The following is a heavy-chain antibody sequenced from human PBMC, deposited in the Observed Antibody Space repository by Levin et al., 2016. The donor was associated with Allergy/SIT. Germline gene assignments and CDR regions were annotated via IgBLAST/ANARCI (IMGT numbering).Heavy chain of an antibody. CDR2: IYYSGST. CDR1: GGSMISGGYY. CDR3: ARDRVDDAFDI. J-gene: IGHJ3*02. V-gene: IGHV4-31*03. Sequence: SETLSLTCKVSGGSMISGGYYWSWIRQHPGKGLEWIGYIYYSGSTYYNPSLKSRVTISVDTSKNQFSLKLSSVTAADTAVYYCARDRVDDAFDIWGQGTMVTVSS.